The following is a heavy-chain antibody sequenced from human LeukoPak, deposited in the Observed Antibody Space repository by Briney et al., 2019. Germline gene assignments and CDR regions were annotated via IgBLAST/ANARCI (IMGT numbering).Heavy chain of an antibody. D-gene: IGHD1-26*01. Sequence: GGSLRLSCAASGFTFSTYEMNWVRQAPGKGLEWISFITSSGSPIYYADSVKGRFTISRDNARNSLYLQMNSLTPEDTAIYYCARCPYSGRAFDIWGQGTMVTVSS. CDR3: ARCPYSGRAFDI. CDR2: ITSSGSPI. J-gene: IGHJ3*02. CDR1: GFTFSTYE. V-gene: IGHV3-48*03.